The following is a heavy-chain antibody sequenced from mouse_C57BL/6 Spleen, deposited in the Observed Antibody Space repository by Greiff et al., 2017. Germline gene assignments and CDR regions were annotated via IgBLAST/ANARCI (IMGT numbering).Heavy chain of an antibody. V-gene: IGHV1-18*01. Sequence: EVKLMESGPELVKPGASVKIPCKASGYTFTDYNMDWVKQSHGKSLEWIGDINPNNGGTIYNQKFKGKATLTVDKSSSTAYMELRSLTSEDTAVYYWSRGDYSNYNARDYWGQGTSVTVSS. CDR2: INPNNGGT. CDR3: SRGDYSNYNARDY. CDR1: GYTFTDYN. D-gene: IGHD2-5*01. J-gene: IGHJ4*01.